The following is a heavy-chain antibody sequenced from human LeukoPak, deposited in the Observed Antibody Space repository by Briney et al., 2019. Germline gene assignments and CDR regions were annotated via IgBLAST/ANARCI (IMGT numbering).Heavy chain of an antibody. D-gene: IGHD1-26*01. Sequence: GGSLRLSCAASRFTVSSNYMSWVRQAPGKGLGWVSEIYSDGSTYYAASVKGRFSISRDNSKNTVYLQMSSLRAEDTAIYYCARELREHGVFDIWGQGTMVTVSS. CDR2: IYSDGST. V-gene: IGHV3-53*01. J-gene: IGHJ3*02. CDR3: ARELREHGVFDI. CDR1: RFTVSSNY.